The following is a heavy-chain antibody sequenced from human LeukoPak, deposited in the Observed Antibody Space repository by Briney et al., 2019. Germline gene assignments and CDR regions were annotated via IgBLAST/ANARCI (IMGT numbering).Heavy chain of an antibody. V-gene: IGHV5-51*01. D-gene: IGHD5-12*01. CDR3: ARESLVATGYNWFDP. CDR2: IYPGDSDT. Sequence: GESLKISCKGSGYSFTSYWIGWVRQMPGKGLEWMGIIYPGDSDTRYSPSFQGQVTISADKSISTAYLQWSSLKASGTAMYYCARESLVATGYNWFDPWGQGTLVTVSS. CDR1: GYSFTSYW. J-gene: IGHJ5*02.